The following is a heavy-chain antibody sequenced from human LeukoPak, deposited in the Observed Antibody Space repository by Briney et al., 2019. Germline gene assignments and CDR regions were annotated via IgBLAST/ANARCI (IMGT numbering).Heavy chain of an antibody. CDR1: GGSISSGGYS. J-gene: IGHJ6*02. CDR3: ARDAVVPAAILADYYYYGMDV. D-gene: IGHD2-2*01. Sequence: SETLSLTCAVSGGSISSGGYSWSWIRQPPGKGLEWIGYIYHSGSTYYNPSLKSRVTISVDRSKNQFSLKLSSVTAADTAVYYCARDAVVPAAILADYYYYGMDVWGQGTTVTVSS. CDR2: IYHSGST. V-gene: IGHV4-30-2*01.